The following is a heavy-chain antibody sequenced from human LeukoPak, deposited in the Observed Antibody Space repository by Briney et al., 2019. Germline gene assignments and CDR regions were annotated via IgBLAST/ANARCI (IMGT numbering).Heavy chain of an antibody. CDR2: IYRGGST. Sequence: GGSLRLSCAASGFTVSSNYMSWVRQAPGKGLEWVSVIYRGGSTYYADSVKGRFTISRDNSENTLHLQMNSLRAEDTAVYYCASNAYSSGWYYFGYWGQGTLVTVSS. D-gene: IGHD6-13*01. CDR3: ASNAYSSGWYYFGY. J-gene: IGHJ4*02. CDR1: GFTVSSNY. V-gene: IGHV3-53*01.